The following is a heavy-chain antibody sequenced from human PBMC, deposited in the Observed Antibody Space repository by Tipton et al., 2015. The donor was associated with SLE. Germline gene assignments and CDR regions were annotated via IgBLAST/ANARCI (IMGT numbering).Heavy chain of an antibody. J-gene: IGHJ3*02. D-gene: IGHD3-22*01. Sequence: GSLRLSCVASGFSANVMNWVRQAPGKGLEWISSISGSSTYIWYADSVKGRFTISRDNAKNSVFLQLNSLRVEDTAVYYCASPTHYYDSVGFSSGAFDIWGHGTMVTVSS. CDR2: ISGSSTYI. V-gene: IGHV3-21*03. CDR1: GFSANV. CDR3: ASPTHYYDSVGFSSGAFDI.